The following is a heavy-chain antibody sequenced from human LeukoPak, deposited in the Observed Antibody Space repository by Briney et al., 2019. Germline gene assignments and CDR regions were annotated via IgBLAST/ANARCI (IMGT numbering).Heavy chain of an antibody. CDR2: IIPIFGTS. Sequence: SVKGSCTASVGTLSSYAISGVRQAPAQGREWMGGIIPIFGTSNYAQKFQGRDTITADEHTSTAYIELNSLRLEDTAVYYCERDGERGISMVRGGLYYFDYWGQGTLVTVSS. CDR1: VGTLSSYA. V-gene: IGHV1-69*13. J-gene: IGHJ4*02. D-gene: IGHD3-10*01. CDR3: ERDGERGISMVRGGLYYFDY.